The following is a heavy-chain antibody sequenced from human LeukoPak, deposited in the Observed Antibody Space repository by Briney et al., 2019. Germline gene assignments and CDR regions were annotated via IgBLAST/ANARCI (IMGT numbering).Heavy chain of an antibody. CDR2: ISSSGSTI. Sequence: PGGSLRLSCTASGFTFSDYYMSWIRQAPGKGLEWVSYISSSGSTIYYADSVKGRFTISRDNAKNSLYLQMNSLRAEDTAVYYCARDPANGRRDAFDIWGQGTVVAVSS. V-gene: IGHV3-11*01. CDR3: ARDPANGRRDAFDI. CDR1: GFTFSDYY. J-gene: IGHJ3*02. D-gene: IGHD2-8*01.